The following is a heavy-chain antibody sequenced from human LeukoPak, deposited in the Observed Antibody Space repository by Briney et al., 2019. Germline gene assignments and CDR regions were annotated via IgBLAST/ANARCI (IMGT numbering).Heavy chain of an antibody. CDR3: ARHRAGTTYDF. D-gene: IGHD1-7*01. CDR1: GDSISPYY. V-gene: IGHV4-59*08. CDR2: ISYRGST. Sequence: PSETLSLTCTVSGDSISPYYWSWIRQHPGKGLEWIGYISYRGSTDYNPSLKSRVTISVDTSKNQFSLKLSSVTAADTAMYYCARHRAGTTYDFWGQGTLVTVSS. J-gene: IGHJ4*02.